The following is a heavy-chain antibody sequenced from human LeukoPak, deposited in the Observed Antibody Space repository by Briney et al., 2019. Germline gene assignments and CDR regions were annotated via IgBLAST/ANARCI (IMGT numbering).Heavy chain of an antibody. CDR1: GGSITTSY. V-gene: IGHV4-59*01. D-gene: IGHD6-19*01. Sequence: SETLSLTCTVSGGSITTSYWSWIRQPPGKGLEWIVYIYYTGSAKYNPSLRSRVTISVDPSQNQFSLRLSSVTAADTAVYYCAREGVAGTPWWYFDLWGRGTLVSVSS. J-gene: IGHJ2*01. CDR2: IYYTGSA. CDR3: AREGVAGTPWWYFDL.